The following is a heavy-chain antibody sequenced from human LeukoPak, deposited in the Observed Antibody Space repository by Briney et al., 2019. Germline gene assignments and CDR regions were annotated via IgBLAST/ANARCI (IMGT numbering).Heavy chain of an antibody. CDR2: IIPIFGTA. D-gene: IGHD1-1*01. CDR1: GGTFSSYA. Sequence: ASVKVSCKASGGTFSSYAISWVRQAPGQGLEWVGGIIPIFGTANYAQKFQGRVTITADESTSTAYMELSSLRSEDTAVYYCARGGYVNPFDYWGQGTLVTVSS. V-gene: IGHV1-69*13. J-gene: IGHJ4*02. CDR3: ARGGYVNPFDY.